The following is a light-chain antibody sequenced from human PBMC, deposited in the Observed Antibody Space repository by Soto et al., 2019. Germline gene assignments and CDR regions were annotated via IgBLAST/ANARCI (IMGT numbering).Light chain of an antibody. J-gene: IGLJ1*01. CDR3: SSFTSSSTSV. Sequence: QSALTQPASVSGSPGQSITISCTGTSSDVGGYDYVSWYQQHPAKAPKLVIYEVTERPSGVSTRFSGSKSGNTASLTISGLRADDEADYYCSSFTSSSTSVFGTGTKATVL. CDR1: SSDVGGYDY. CDR2: EVT. V-gene: IGLV2-14*01.